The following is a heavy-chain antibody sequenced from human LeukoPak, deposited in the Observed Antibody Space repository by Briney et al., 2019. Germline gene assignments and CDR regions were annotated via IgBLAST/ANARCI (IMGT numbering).Heavy chain of an antibody. CDR1: GYTLTELS. J-gene: IGHJ3*02. D-gene: IGHD2-2*01. CDR3: ARDVVVVPAPLAGFAFDI. Sequence: ASVKVSCKVSGYTLTELSMHWVRQAPGQGLEWMGGIIPIFGTANYAQKFQGRVTITTDESTSTAYMELSSLRSEDTAVYYCARDVVVVPAPLAGFAFDIWGQGTMVTVSS. V-gene: IGHV1-69*05. CDR2: IIPIFGTA.